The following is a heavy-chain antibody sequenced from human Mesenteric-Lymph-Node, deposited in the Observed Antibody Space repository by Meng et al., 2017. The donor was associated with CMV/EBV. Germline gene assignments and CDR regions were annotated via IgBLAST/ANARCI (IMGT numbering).Heavy chain of an antibody. CDR3: ARENLLYGSGSPEGY. V-gene: IGHV4-39*07. D-gene: IGHD3-10*01. Sequence: SETLSLTCTVSGGSVSSRSYYWSWIRHPPGKGLEWIGTIYYSGSTYYNPSLKSRVTISVDTSKNQFSLKLSSVTAADTAVYYCARENLLYGSGSPEGYWGQGTLVTVSS. J-gene: IGHJ4*02. CDR2: IYYSGST. CDR1: GGSVSSRSYY.